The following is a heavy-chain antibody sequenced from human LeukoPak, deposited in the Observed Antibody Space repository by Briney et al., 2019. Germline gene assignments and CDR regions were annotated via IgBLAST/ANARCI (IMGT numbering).Heavy chain of an antibody. J-gene: IGHJ4*02. CDR1: GFTFSTYG. V-gene: IGHV3-30*02. D-gene: IGHD6-19*01. CDR2: IRSDGSNK. CDR3: AKDRAWSSGWDPFDY. Sequence: AGGSLRLSCAASGFTFSTYGMHWVRQAPGKGLEWVTFIRSDGSNKYYADSVKGRFTISRDNSKNTLYLQMNSLRAEDTAVYYCAKDRAWSSGWDPFDYWGQGTLVTVSS.